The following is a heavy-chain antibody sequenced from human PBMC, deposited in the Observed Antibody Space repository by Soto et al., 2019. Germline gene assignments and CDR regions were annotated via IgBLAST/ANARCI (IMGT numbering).Heavy chain of an antibody. CDR2: ISYDGSNK. V-gene: IGHV3-30*18. CDR1: GFTFSSYG. D-gene: IGHD2-2*01. J-gene: IGHJ4*02. CDR3: AKEGDIVVVPTAPFDY. Sequence: QVQLVESGGGVVQPGRSLRLSCAASGFTFSSYGMHWVRQAPGKGLEWVAVISYDGSNKYYADSVKGRFTISRDNSKNTLYLQMNSLRAEDTAVYYCAKEGDIVVVPTAPFDYWGQGTLVTVSS.